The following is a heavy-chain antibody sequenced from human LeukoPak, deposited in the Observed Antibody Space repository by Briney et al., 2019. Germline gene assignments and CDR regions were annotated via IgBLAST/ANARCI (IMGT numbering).Heavy chain of an antibody. CDR1: GGTFSSYA. V-gene: IGHV1-69*13. J-gene: IGHJ3*02. D-gene: IGHD1-26*01. Sequence: SVKVSCKASGGTFSSYAISWVRQAPGQGLEWMGGIIPIFGTANYAQKFQGRVTITADESTSTAYMELSSLGSEDTAVYYCARGKMELQDAFDIWGQGTMVTVSS. CDR3: ARGKMELQDAFDI. CDR2: IIPIFGTA.